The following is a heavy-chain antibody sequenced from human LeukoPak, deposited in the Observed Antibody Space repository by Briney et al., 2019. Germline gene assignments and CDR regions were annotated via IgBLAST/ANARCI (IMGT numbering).Heavy chain of an antibody. CDR3: ARGRRSPRGGYFDL. V-gene: IGHV4-30-4*01. CDR1: GGSISSGDYY. CDR2: IYYSGST. Sequence: SETLPLTCTVSGGSISSGDYYWSWIRQPPGKGLEWIGYIYYSGSTNYNPSLKSRVTISVDTSKNQFSLKLSSVTAADTAVYYCARGRRSPRGGYFDLWGRGTLVTVSS. J-gene: IGHJ2*01. D-gene: IGHD2-15*01.